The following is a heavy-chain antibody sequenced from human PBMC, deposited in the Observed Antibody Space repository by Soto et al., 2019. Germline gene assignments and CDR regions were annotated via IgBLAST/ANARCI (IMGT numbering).Heavy chain of an antibody. Sequence: QVQLVESGGGVVQPGRSLRLSCAASGFTFSSYAMHWVRQAPGKGLEWVAVISYDGSNKYYADSVKGRFTISRDNSKNTLYLQMNSLRAEDTAVYYCVAHYDFWSGDYGMDVW. V-gene: IGHV3-30-3*01. CDR3: VAHYDFWSGDYGMDV. CDR2: ISYDGSNK. CDR1: GFTFSSYA. D-gene: IGHD3-3*01. J-gene: IGHJ6*01.